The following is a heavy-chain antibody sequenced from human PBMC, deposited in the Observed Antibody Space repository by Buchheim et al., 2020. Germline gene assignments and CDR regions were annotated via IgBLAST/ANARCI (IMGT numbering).Heavy chain of an antibody. V-gene: IGHV3-7*01. J-gene: IGHJ4*02. D-gene: IGHD2-2*01. CDR3: ARDTRGVLDY. CDR2: IQENGVDK. CDR1: GFIFSSYW. Sequence: EVRLVESGGGLVQPGGSLRLSCEASGFIFSSYWMAWVRQAPGKGPEWVTNIQENGVDKYYVDSVRGRFTISRDNARNSLFPEMNSLRGEDTALYYCARDTRGVLDYWGQGIL.